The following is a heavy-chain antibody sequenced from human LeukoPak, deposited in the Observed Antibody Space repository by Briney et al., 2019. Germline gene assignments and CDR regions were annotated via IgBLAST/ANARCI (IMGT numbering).Heavy chain of an antibody. D-gene: IGHD2-15*01. Sequence: PGGSLRLSCADSGFTFSSYWMSWVRQAPGEGLEWVANIKQDGSEKYYVDSVKGRFTISRDNAKNSLYLQMNSLRAEDTAVYYCARVALYCSGGSCYSHYFDYWGQGTLVTVSS. J-gene: IGHJ4*02. V-gene: IGHV3-7*01. CDR3: ARVALYCSGGSCYSHYFDY. CDR1: GFTFSSYW. CDR2: IKQDGSEK.